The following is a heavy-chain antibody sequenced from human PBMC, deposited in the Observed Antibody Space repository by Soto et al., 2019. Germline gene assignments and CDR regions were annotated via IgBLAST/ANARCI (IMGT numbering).Heavy chain of an antibody. CDR3: ARSLAFYYEFWSGYYTGGRYYYDYYGMDG. CDR1: GYTFTGYY. D-gene: IGHD3-3*01. J-gene: IGHJ6*04. Sequence: ASVKVSCKASGYTFTGYYMHWVRQAPGQGLEWMGWINPNSGGTNYAQKFQGRVTMTRDTSISTAYMELSRLRSDDTAVYYCARSLAFYYEFWSGYYTGGRYYYDYYGMDGWGK. V-gene: IGHV1-2*02. CDR2: INPNSGGT.